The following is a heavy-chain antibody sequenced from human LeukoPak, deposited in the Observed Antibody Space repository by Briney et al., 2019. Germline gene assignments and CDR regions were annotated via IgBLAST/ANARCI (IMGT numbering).Heavy chain of an antibody. CDR3: AKDLAGYGGNYFDY. Sequence: PGRSLRLSCAASGFTFDDYAMHWVRQAPGKGLEWVSGISWNSGSIGYADSVKGRFTISRDNAKNSLYLQMISLRAEDTALYYCAKDLAGYGGNYFDYWGQGTLVTVSS. J-gene: IGHJ4*02. CDR2: ISWNSGSI. D-gene: IGHD4-23*01. CDR1: GFTFDDYA. V-gene: IGHV3-9*01.